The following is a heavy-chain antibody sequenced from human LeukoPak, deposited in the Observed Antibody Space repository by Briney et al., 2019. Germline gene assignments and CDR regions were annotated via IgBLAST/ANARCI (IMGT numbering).Heavy chain of an antibody. CDR3: ATSMVRGPHRQDAFDI. Sequence: ASVKVSCKVSGYTLTELSMHWVRQAPGKGLEWMGGFDPEDGETIYAQKFQGRVTMTEDTSTDTAYMELSSLRSEDTAVYYCATSMVRGPHRQDAFDIWGQGTMVTVSS. V-gene: IGHV1-24*01. CDR2: FDPEDGET. J-gene: IGHJ3*02. D-gene: IGHD3-10*01. CDR1: GYTLTELS.